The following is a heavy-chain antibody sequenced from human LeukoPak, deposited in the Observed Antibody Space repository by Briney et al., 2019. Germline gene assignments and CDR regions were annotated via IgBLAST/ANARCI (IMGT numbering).Heavy chain of an antibody. CDR2: INHSGST. Sequence: SETLSLTCAVYGGSFSGYYWSWIRQPPGKGLGWIGEINHSGSTNYNPSLESRVTISVDTSKNQFSLKLSSVTAADTAVYYCARGPPLNPGDFDSSGYYYFDYWGQGTLVTVSS. D-gene: IGHD3-22*01. J-gene: IGHJ4*02. CDR3: ARGPPLNPGDFDSSGYYYFDY. CDR1: GGSFSGYY. V-gene: IGHV4-34*01.